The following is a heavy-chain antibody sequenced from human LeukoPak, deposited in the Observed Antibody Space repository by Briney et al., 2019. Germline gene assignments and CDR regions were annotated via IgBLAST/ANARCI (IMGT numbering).Heavy chain of an antibody. CDR2: IYYSGSS. Sequence: SETLSLTCTVSGGSTSNYYWSWIRQPPGKGLEWIGYIYYSGSSNYNPSLKSRVTISVDTSKNQFPLKLSSVTTADTAVYYCARCSSLSFYYGMDVWGQGTTVTVSS. D-gene: IGHD6-6*01. J-gene: IGHJ6*02. V-gene: IGHV4-59*01. CDR3: ARCSSLSFYYGMDV. CDR1: GGSTSNYY.